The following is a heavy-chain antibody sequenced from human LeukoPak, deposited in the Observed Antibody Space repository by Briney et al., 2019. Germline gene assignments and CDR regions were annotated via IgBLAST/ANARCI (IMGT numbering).Heavy chain of an antibody. J-gene: IGHJ4*02. Sequence: SETLSLTCTVSGGSIGSSNYYWGWIRQPPGKGLEWIGSIYYSGSTYYNPSLKSRVTISVDTSKNQFSLKLSSVTAADTAVYYCARPENGGYDCWGQGTLVTVSS. V-gene: IGHV4-39*01. CDR3: ARPENGGYDC. CDR1: GGSIGSSNYY. CDR2: IYYSGST. D-gene: IGHD5-12*01.